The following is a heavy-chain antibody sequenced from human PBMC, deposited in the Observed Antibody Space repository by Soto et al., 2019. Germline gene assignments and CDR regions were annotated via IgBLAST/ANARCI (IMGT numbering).Heavy chain of an antibody. CDR3: ARARGYYDSSGYSYYFDY. CDR2: IIPIFGTA. D-gene: IGHD3-22*01. J-gene: IGHJ4*02. CDR1: GGTFSSYA. V-gene: IGHV1-69*13. Sequence: SVKVSCKASGGTFSSYAISWVRQAPGQGLEWMGGIIPIFGTANYAQKFQGRVTITADESTSTAYMELSSLRSEDTAVYYCARARGYYDSSGYSYYFDYWGQGTLVTVAS.